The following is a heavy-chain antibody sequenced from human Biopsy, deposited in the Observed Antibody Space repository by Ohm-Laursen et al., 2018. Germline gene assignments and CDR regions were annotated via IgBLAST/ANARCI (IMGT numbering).Heavy chain of an antibody. CDR2: ISHGGNDE. D-gene: IGHD4-23*01. CDR3: AKDRWERKLYYGGGVDV. V-gene: IGHV3-30*18. CDR1: GFSFSNYG. Sequence: SLRLSCAASGFSFSNYGMHWVRQAPGKGLEWVALISHGGNDEYYAYSVEGQFTISRDNSKNTVLLQMNSLRAEDTAVYYGAKDRWERKLYYGGGVDVWGQGTTVTVSS. J-gene: IGHJ6*02.